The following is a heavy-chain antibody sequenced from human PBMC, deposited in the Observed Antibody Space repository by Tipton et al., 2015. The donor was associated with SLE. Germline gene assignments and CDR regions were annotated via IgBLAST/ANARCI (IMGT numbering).Heavy chain of an antibody. V-gene: IGHV4-61*09. CDR2: IYTSGRT. CDR3: ARVWGYLSLNYYYYMDV. Sequence: TLSLTCTVSGGSISSGSYYWSWIRQPAGKGLEWIGHIYTSGRTNDNPSLKSRVTISVDTSKNQFSLKLSSVTAADTAVYYCARVWGYLSLNYYYYMDVWGKGTTVTVSS. D-gene: IGHD2-21*01. CDR1: GGSISSGSYY. J-gene: IGHJ6*03.